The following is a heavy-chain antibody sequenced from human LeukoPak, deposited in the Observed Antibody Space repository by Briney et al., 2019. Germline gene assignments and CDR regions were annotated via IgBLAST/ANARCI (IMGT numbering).Heavy chain of an antibody. D-gene: IGHD3-10*01. V-gene: IGHV3-64*01. Sequence: GGSLRLSCAASGFTFNTYALHWVRQAPGKGLEFVSAISSNGASTYYANSVKGRFTISRDNSKNTLHLQMGSLRAEDMAMYYCARIMIRGAPSDNWGQGTLVTVSS. J-gene: IGHJ4*02. CDR3: ARIMIRGAPSDN. CDR1: GFTFNTYA. CDR2: ISSNGAST.